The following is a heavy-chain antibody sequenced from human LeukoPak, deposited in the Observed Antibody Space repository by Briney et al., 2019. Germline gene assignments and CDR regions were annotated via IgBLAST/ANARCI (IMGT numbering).Heavy chain of an antibody. CDR3: AKDGLGYYYYGMDV. Sequence: GRSLRLSCAASGFTFSSYAMSWVSQAPGKGLEWVSAISGSGGSTYYADSVKGRFTISTDNSKNTLYLQMNSLRAEDTAVYYCAKDGLGYYYYGMDVWGQGTTVTVSS. CDR2: ISGSGGST. CDR1: GFTFSSYA. J-gene: IGHJ6*02. V-gene: IGHV3-23*01.